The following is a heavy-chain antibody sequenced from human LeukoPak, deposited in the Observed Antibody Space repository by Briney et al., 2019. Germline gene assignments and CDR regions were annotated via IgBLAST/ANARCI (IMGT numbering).Heavy chain of an antibody. CDR2: IYSGGST. Sequence: GGSLRLSCAASGFTVSSNYMSWVRQAPGKGLEWVSVIYSGGSTYYADSVKGRFTISRDNSKNTLYLQMNSLRAEDTAVYYCARESPSGSYCYYCYYMDLWGKGTTVTVSS. V-gene: IGHV3-66*01. CDR3: ARESPSGSYCYYCYYMDL. CDR1: GFTVSSNY. J-gene: IGHJ6*03. D-gene: IGHD1-26*01.